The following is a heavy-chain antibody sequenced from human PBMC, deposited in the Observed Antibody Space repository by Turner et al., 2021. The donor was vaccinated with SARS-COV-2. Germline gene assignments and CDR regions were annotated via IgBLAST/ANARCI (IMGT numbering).Heavy chain of an antibody. CDR2: SSGSGGST. D-gene: IGHD1-26*01. V-gene: IGHV3-23*01. J-gene: IGHJ4*02. CDR1: GFTFSSYA. CDR3: AQDLGGSYNY. Sequence: EVQLLESGGGLVQPGGSLRLSCAASGFTFSSYAMSWVRQARGKGLEWDSASSGSGGSTYYADFVKGRFTISRDNSKNTLYLQMNSLRAEDTAVYYCAQDLGGSYNYWGQGTLVTVSS.